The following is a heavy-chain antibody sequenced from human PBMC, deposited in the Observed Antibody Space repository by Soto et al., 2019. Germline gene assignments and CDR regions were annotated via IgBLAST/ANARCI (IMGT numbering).Heavy chain of an antibody. D-gene: IGHD3-16*01. J-gene: IGHJ4*02. CDR1: GFSLNTYGVG. CDR3: ARALGSWGAYYFDY. CDR2: IYWVDDK. V-gene: IGHV2-5*02. Sequence: QITLKESGPALVKPTQPLTLTCTVSGFSLNTYGVGVGWIRQPPGKALEWLALIYWVDDKRNSPSLKSRLTITKDTSKNQVVLTMTNMDPVGTVTYYCARALGSWGAYYFDYWGQGTLVTVSS.